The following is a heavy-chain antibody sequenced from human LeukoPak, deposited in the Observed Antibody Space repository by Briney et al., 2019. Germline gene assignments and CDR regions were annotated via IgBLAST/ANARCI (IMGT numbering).Heavy chain of an antibody. CDR1: GDSISSRTW. V-gene: IGHV4-4*02. CDR3: ARDQREELYWGGHCGSGNCPVYGMDV. Sequence: SGTLSLTCAVSGDSISSRTWWSWVRQPPGKGLEWIGEIFHSGSTNYNPSLKSRVTILVDKSKNQFSLKLSSVTAADTAVYYCARDQREELYWGGHCGSGNCPVYGMDVWGKGTTVTVSS. CDR2: IFHSGST. J-gene: IGHJ6*04. D-gene: IGHD2-21*01.